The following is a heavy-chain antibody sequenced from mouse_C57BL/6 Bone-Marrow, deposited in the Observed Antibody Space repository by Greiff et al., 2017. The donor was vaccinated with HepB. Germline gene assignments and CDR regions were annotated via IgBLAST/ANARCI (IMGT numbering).Heavy chain of an antibody. CDR3: ARAYYGSSYGFAY. J-gene: IGHJ3*01. V-gene: IGHV1-81*01. D-gene: IGHD1-1*01. Sequence: VQLQQSGAELARPGASVKLSCKASGYTFTSYGISWVKQRTGQGLEWIGEIYPRSGNTYYNEKFKGKATLTADKSSSTAYMELRSLTSEDSAVYFWARAYYGSSYGFAYWGQGTLVTVSA. CDR2: IYPRSGNT. CDR1: GYTFTSYG.